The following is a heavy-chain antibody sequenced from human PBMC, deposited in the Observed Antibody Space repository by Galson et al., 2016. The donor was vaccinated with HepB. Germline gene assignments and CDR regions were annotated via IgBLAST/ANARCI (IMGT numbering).Heavy chain of an antibody. D-gene: IGHD5-18*01. V-gene: IGHV5-51*01. Sequence: QSGAEVKKPGESLKISCKGSGYGFASYWIGWVRQMPEKGLEWMGMISPGDSDTRYSPSFQGQVTISADKSISTAYLQWSSLKASDTAMYYCARQRGFSYGNYYYGMDVWGQGTTVTVSS. CDR3: ARQRGFSYGNYYYGMDV. CDR2: ISPGDSDT. J-gene: IGHJ6*02. CDR1: GYGFASYW.